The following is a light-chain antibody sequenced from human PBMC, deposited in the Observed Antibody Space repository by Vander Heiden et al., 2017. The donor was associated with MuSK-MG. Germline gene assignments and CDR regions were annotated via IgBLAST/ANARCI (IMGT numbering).Light chain of an antibody. V-gene: IGKV1-33*01. CDR2: DAS. CDR1: QDISMY. Sequence: DFQMTQFPSSLSASVGDRVTITCQASQDISMYLNWYQQRPGKAPKLLIYDASNLETGVPSRFSGSGSGPDFTFTISSLQPEDFATYYCQQDDNLRVTFGGGTKVEIK. CDR3: QQDDNLRVT. J-gene: IGKJ4*01.